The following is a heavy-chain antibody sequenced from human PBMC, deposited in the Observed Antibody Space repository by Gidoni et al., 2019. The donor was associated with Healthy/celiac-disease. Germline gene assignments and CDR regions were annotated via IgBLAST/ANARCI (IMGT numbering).Heavy chain of an antibody. CDR1: GFTFSSYA. CDR3: AKDGEYYDFWSGYFFAPEMGY. V-gene: IGHV3-23*01. CDR2: ISGSGGST. J-gene: IGHJ4*02. D-gene: IGHD3-3*01. Sequence: EVQLLESGGGLVQPGGSLRLSCAASGFTFSSYALSWVRPAPGKGLEWVSAISGSGGSTYYADSVKGRFTISRDNSKNTLYLQMNSLRAEDTAVYYCAKDGEYYDFWSGYFFAPEMGYWGQGTLVTVSS.